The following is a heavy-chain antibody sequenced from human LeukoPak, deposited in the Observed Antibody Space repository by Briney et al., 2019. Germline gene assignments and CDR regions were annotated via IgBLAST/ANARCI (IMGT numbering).Heavy chain of an antibody. CDR1: GLKFSDHY. Sequence: PGGSLRLSCAVSGLKFSDHYMSWIRQAPGKGLEWVSVIYSGGSTKYADSVKARFTISRDNSKNTVYLQMNSLRVDDTAVYYCARATLDNWGQGTLVTVSS. V-gene: IGHV3-53*01. J-gene: IGHJ4*02. CDR2: IYSGGST. CDR3: ARATLDN.